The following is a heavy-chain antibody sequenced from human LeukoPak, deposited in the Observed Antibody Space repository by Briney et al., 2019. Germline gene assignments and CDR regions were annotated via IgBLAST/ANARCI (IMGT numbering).Heavy chain of an antibody. D-gene: IGHD3-3*02. J-gene: IGHJ4*02. CDR1: GFTFNIYA. Sequence: PGRSLRLSCAASGFTFNIYAMHWVRQAPGKGLEWVSGISTSGGSTYYADSVKGRFTIYRDNSKNTLYLQMTSLRAEDTAVYYCAKGTFGLDYWGQGTLVTVSS. V-gene: IGHV3-23*01. CDR3: AKGTFGLDY. CDR2: ISTSGGST.